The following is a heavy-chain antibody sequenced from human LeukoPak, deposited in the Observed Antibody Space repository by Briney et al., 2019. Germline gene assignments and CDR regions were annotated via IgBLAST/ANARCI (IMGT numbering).Heavy chain of an antibody. J-gene: IGHJ1*01. CDR3: ARLGVAGDPSSAEYFQH. V-gene: IGHV1-18*01. Sequence: ASVKLSCKASGYTFTIYAISWMRQAPRQGLDWMGWISLYNPKTSYAQKFQGRVTMTTDTSTSTTYMELRSLRSDDTAVYYCARLGVAGDPSSAEYFQHWGQGTLLTVSS. CDR1: GYTFTIYA. D-gene: IGHD6-19*01. CDR2: ISLYNPKT.